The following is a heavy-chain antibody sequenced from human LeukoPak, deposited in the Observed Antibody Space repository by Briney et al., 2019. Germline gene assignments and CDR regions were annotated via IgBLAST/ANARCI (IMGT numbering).Heavy chain of an antibody. CDR3: ARWATTYYYDSSGYWGIYGMDV. CDR1: GGTFSSYA. D-gene: IGHD3-22*01. CDR2: IIPIFGTA. V-gene: IGHV1-69*13. Sequence: ASVNVSCKASGGTFSSYAISWVRQAPGQGLEWMGGIIPIFGTANYAQKFQGRVTITADESTSTAYMELSSLRSEDTAVYYCARWATTYYYDSSGYWGIYGMDVWGQGTTVTVSS. J-gene: IGHJ6*02.